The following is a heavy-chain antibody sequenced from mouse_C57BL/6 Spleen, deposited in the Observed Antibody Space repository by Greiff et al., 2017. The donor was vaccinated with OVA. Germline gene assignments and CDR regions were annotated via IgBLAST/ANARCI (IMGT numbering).Heavy chain of an antibody. V-gene: IGHV1-50*01. D-gene: IGHD2-1*01. CDR1: GYTFTSYW. CDR3: ARRGNSVWYFDV. J-gene: IGHJ1*03. Sequence: QVQLQQPGAELVTPGASVKLSCKASGYTFTSYWMQWVKQRPGQGLEWIGEIDPSDSYTNYNQKFKGKATLTVDTSSSTAYMQLSSLTSEDSAVYYCARRGNSVWYFDVWGTGTTVTVSS. CDR2: IDPSDSYT.